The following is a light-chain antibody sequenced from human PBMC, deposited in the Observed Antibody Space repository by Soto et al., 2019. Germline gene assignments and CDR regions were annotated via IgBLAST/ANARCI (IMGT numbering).Light chain of an antibody. CDR3: IQTLQTPLT. Sequence: DIVVTQSPLSLPVTPGEPASISCRSSQSLLHINGYNYLDWYLXKPGQSPQVXIYLASNRASGVPDRFSGSGSGTDFTMKISRVEAEDFGVYYCIQTLQTPLTFGGGTKVDIK. CDR2: LAS. V-gene: IGKV2-28*01. CDR1: QSLLHINGYNY. J-gene: IGKJ4*01.